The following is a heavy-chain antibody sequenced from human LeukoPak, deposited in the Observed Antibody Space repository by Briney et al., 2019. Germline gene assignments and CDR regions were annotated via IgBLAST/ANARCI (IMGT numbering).Heavy chain of an antibody. D-gene: IGHD3-22*01. J-gene: IGHJ5*02. CDR2: IYDSGST. CDR1: GGSITSDY. V-gene: IGHV4-4*09. Sequence: SETLSLTCSVSGGSITSDYWSWIRQTPGKGLEWIGFIYDSGSTTYNPSPKRRVTIPLATTKKQSSLKFRSVTAAHTALPYFPMSPPRGAWFDPWGQGTLVTVSS. CDR3: PMSPPRGAWFDP.